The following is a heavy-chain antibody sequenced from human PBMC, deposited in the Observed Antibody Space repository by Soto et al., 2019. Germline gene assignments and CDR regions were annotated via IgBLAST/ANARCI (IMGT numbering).Heavy chain of an antibody. D-gene: IGHD6-19*01. Sequence: EVQLLESGGGLVQPGGSLRLSCAASGFTFSSYAMSWVRQAPGKGLEWVSAISGSGGSTYYADSVKGRFTISRDNSKNTLYLQMNSLRVGDTAVYYCVSRLAGDAFDIWGQGTMVTVSS. CDR2: ISGSGGST. CDR3: VSRLAGDAFDI. V-gene: IGHV3-23*01. CDR1: GFTFSSYA. J-gene: IGHJ3*02.